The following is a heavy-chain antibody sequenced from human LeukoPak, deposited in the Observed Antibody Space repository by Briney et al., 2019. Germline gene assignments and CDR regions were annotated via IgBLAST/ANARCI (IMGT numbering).Heavy chain of an antibody. J-gene: IGHJ4*02. CDR1: GFTFSNSA. CDR3: ARDPLRYLRVGHYDY. CDR2: IDYDSSHI. V-gene: IGHV3-21*01. Sequence: GGSLRLSCAASGFTFSNSAMNWVRQVPGKGLEWVSSIDYDSSHIYYSASVRGRFTISRDNARNSVYLQMNSLRVEDTAVYYCARDPLRYLRVGHYDYWGQGTLVAVSS. D-gene: IGHD3-9*01.